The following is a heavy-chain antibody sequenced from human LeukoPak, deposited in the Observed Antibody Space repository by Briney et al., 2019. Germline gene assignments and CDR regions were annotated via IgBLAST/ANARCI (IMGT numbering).Heavy chain of an antibody. Sequence: GGSLRLSCAASGFTFSACAMSWVRQAPGKGLEWVSGISGTTSGTYYADSVKGRFTISRDNSKNTLFLQVNSLRAEDTAVYYCAKVRTYFYHGLDVWGQGTTVTVSS. D-gene: IGHD1-14*01. CDR2: ISGTTSGT. CDR3: AKVRTYFYHGLDV. V-gene: IGHV3-23*01. CDR1: GFTFSACA. J-gene: IGHJ6*02.